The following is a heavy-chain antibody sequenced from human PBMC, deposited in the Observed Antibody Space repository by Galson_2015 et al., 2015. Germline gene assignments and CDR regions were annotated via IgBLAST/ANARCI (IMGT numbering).Heavy chain of an antibody. CDR1: GFTFSSYW. V-gene: IGHV3-74*01. CDR2: INSDGSST. D-gene: IGHD2-15*01. CDR3: ARESFGYCSGGSCYSGSSGFDY. Sequence: SLRLSCAASGFTFSSYWMHWVRQAPGKGLVWVSRINSDGSSTSYADSVKGRFTISRDNAKNTLYLQMNSLRAEDTAVYYCARESFGYCSGGSCYSGSSGFDYWGQGTLVTVSS. J-gene: IGHJ4*02.